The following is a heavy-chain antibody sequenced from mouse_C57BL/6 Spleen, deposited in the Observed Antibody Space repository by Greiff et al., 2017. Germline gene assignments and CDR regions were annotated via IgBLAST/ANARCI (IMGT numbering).Heavy chain of an antibody. Sequence: EVKLMESGGGLVQPGGSMKLSCAASGFTFSDAWMDWVRQSPEKGLEWVAEIRNKANNHATYYAESVKGRFTISRDDSKSSVYLQMNSLRAEDTGIYYCTRRGAYDYDGTWFAYWGQGTLVTVSA. D-gene: IGHD2-4*01. CDR3: TRRGAYDYDGTWFAY. J-gene: IGHJ3*01. CDR1: GFTFSDAW. V-gene: IGHV6-6*01. CDR2: IRNKANNHAT.